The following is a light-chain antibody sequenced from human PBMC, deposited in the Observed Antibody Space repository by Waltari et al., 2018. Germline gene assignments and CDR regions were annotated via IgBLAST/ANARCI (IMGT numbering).Light chain of an antibody. CDR1: QSMTNS. Sequence: IQFTQSPSSLSASVGDRVTITCRASQSMTNSLSWYQKKPGKAPNLLIYAASSLQSGVPSRFSGSRSGTEFTLTISSLQPEDFATYFCHQTYSIPHTFGQGTKLGIK. CDR3: HQTYSIPHT. CDR2: AAS. J-gene: IGKJ2*01. V-gene: IGKV1-39*01.